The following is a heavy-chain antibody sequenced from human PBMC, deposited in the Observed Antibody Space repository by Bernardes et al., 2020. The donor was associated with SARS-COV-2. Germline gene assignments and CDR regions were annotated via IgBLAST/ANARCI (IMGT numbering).Heavy chain of an antibody. CDR3: ARSAGMDI. V-gene: IGHV3-7*03. CDR1: GFDFSDYW. CDR2: IKRDGSET. Sequence: EGSLRLSCAGSGFDFSDYWMTWVRQAPGKGLEWVANIKRDGSETYYVDSVKGRFTISRDNAKNLVFLQMNSLRAEDTAVFYCARSAGMDIWGHGTTVTVSS. J-gene: IGHJ6*02.